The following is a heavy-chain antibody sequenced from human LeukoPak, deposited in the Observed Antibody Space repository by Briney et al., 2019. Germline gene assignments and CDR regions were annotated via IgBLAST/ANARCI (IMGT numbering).Heavy chain of an antibody. V-gene: IGHV1-2*02. J-gene: IGHJ4*02. D-gene: IGHD1-26*01. CDR3: ARGRAWEPQDY. CDR2: INPNSGGT. CDR1: GYTFTIYY. Sequence: ASVKISCKASGYTFTIYYIHWVRQAPGQGLEWMGMINPNSGGTNYAQKFQGRVTMTRDTSISTAYMELSRLRSDDTAVYYCARGRAWEPQDYWGQGTLVTVSS.